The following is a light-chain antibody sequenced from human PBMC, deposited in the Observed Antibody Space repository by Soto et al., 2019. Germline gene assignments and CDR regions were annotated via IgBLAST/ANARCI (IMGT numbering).Light chain of an antibody. Sequence: QSALTQPASVSGSLGQSITISCTGSSSDVGSYNLVSWHQQYPGKAPKLMIYEGSKRPSGVSNRFSGSKSGNTASLTFSGLQAEDEADYYCCSYAGRSTLVFGGGTKLTVL. J-gene: IGLJ3*02. CDR1: SSDVGSYNL. CDR2: EGS. CDR3: CSYAGRSTLV. V-gene: IGLV2-23*01.